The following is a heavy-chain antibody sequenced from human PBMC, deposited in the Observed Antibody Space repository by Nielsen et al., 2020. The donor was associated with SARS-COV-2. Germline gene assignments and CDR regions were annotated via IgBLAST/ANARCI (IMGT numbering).Heavy chain of an antibody. V-gene: IGHV6-1*01. CDR1: GDSVSSNSAA. CDR3: AKASHHPGNFDS. D-gene: IGHD1-14*01. Sequence: SETLSLTCAISGDSVSSNSAAWNWIRQSPSRGLEWLGRTYYKSKWFTDYAVSVRSRITINSDTSKNQFSLQLDSVTPEDTAVYFCAKASHHPGNFDSWGQGTLVTVSS. CDR2: TYYKSKWFT. J-gene: IGHJ4*02.